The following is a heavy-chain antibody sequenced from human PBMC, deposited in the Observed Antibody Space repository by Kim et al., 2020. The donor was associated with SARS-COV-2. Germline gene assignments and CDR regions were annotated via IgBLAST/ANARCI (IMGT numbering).Heavy chain of an antibody. CDR3: ARIVRDHGVVGATDY. D-gene: IGHD1-26*01. Sequence: GGSLRLSCAASGFTFSDYYMSWFRQAPGKGLEWVSYISSSSSYINYADSVKGRFTISRDNAKNSLYLQMNSLRAEDTALYYCARIVRDHGVVGATDYWGQGTLVTVSS. J-gene: IGHJ4*02. CDR1: GFTFSDYY. CDR2: ISSSSSYI. V-gene: IGHV3-11*03.